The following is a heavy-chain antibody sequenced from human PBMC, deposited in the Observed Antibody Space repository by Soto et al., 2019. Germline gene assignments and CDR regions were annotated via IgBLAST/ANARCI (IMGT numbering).Heavy chain of an antibody. CDR3: ARQLTTVTTYHLDY. Sequence: SETLSLTCTVSGGSISSSSYYWGWIRQPPGKGLEWIGSIYYSGSTYYNPSLKSRVTISVDTSKNQFSLKLSSVTAADTAVYYCARQLTTVTTYHLDYWGQGTLVTVSS. D-gene: IGHD4-17*01. CDR2: IYYSGST. J-gene: IGHJ4*02. CDR1: GGSISSSSYY. V-gene: IGHV4-39*01.